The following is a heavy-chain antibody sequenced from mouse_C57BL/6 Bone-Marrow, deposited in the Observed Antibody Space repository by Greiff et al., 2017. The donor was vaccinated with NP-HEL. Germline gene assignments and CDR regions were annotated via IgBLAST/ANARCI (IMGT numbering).Heavy chain of an antibody. CDR2: IDPENGDT. D-gene: IGHD2-2*01. V-gene: IGHV14-4*01. Sequence: EVQLQQSGAELVRPGASVKLSCTASGFNIKDDYMHWVKQRPEQGLEWIGWIDPENGDTEYASKFQGKATITADTSSNTAYLQLSSLTSEDTAVYYCTRGLGFDYWGQGTTLTVSS. J-gene: IGHJ2*01. CDR1: GFNIKDDY. CDR3: TRGLGFDY.